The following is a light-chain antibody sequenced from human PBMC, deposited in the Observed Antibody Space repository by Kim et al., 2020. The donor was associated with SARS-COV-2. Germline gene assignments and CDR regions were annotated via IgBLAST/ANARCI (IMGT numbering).Light chain of an antibody. CDR1: QGIGSS. CDR3: HQSSSLPHS. Sequence: SVAPKEKITIPCRASQGIGSSLNWYQQKPDQSPKLLIKYASQSFSGVPSRFSGSGSGTDFTLTINSLEAEDAATYYCHQSSSLPHSFGQGTKLEI. V-gene: IGKV6-21*01. J-gene: IGKJ2*03. CDR2: YAS.